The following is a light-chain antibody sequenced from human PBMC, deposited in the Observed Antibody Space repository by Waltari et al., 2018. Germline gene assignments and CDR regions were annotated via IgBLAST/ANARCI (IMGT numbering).Light chain of an antibody. J-gene: IGKJ3*01. CDR3: QHYNSFSALFT. Sequence: DIQMTQSPSTVSASVGDRVTITCRASQRISRWLAWSPQKPGKAPKLLIHKASSLQSGVPSRFSGSGAGTEFTLNITSLQPDDFATYYCQHYNSFSALFTFGPGTQVDIK. CDR1: QRISRW. CDR2: KAS. V-gene: IGKV1-5*03.